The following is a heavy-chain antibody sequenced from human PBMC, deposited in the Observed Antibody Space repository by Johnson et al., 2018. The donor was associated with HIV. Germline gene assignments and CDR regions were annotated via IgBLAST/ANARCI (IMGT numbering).Heavy chain of an antibody. D-gene: IGHD4-17*01. Sequence: VQLVESGGDVVRPGGSLRISCVASGFKLYEYDVSWVRQVPGKGLEWVSGINWSGGGTAYADSVKGRFTISRENAKNSLYLQMNSLRAGDTAVYYCARGGYGDDGGGDAFDIWGQGTMVTVSS. CDR2: INWSGGGT. CDR1: GFKLYEYD. CDR3: ARGGYGDDGGGDAFDI. V-gene: IGHV3-20*04. J-gene: IGHJ3*02.